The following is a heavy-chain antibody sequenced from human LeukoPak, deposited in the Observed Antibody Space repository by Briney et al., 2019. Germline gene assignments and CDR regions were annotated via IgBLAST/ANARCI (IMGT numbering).Heavy chain of an antibody. CDR2: IDHSGST. V-gene: IGHV4-34*01. Sequence: PSETLSLTCAVYGGSFSGYYWSWIRQSPGKGLEWIGEIDHSGSTNYNPSLKSRVTISVDTSKNQFSLKLSSVTAADTAVYYCARGLYCSSASCNHWGQGTLVTVSS. CDR1: GGSFSGYY. D-gene: IGHD2-2*01. J-gene: IGHJ5*02. CDR3: ARGLYCSSASCNH.